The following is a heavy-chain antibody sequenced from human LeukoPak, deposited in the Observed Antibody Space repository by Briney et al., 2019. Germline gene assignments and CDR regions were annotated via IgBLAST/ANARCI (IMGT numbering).Heavy chain of an antibody. V-gene: IGHV1-46*01. J-gene: IGHJ4*02. Sequence: ASVKVSCKASGYTFTSYYIHWVRQAPGQGLEWMGIINPSGGSTTYAQKFQDRVAMTRDTSTSRVYMEVSSLRSEDTAVYYCARTYSSSDEFDYWGQGTLVTVSS. CDR1: GYTFTSYY. CDR3: ARTYSSSDEFDY. CDR2: INPSGGST. D-gene: IGHD6-13*01.